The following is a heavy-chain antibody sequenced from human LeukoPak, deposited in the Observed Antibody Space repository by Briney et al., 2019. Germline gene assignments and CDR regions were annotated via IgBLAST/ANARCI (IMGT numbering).Heavy chain of an antibody. CDR1: GGSFSGYY. J-gene: IGHJ5*02. CDR2: INHSGST. V-gene: IGHV4-34*01. D-gene: IGHD3-3*01. Sequence: SETLSLTCAVYGGSFSGYYWSWIRQPPGKGLEWIGEINHSGSTNYNPSLKSRVTISVDTSKNQFSLKLSSVTAADTAVYYCARGRKPITIFGVVISGNWFDPGAREPWSPSPQ. CDR3: ARGRKPITIFGVVISGNWFDP.